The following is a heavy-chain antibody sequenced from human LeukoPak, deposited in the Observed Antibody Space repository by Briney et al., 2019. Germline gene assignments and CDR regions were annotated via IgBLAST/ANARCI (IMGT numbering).Heavy chain of an antibody. CDR1: GFTFSAYY. CDR3: ASSLNTVIISPYYFDY. D-gene: IGHD4-11*01. Sequence: GGSLRLSCAASGFTFSAYYMGWIRQAPGQGLEWISYISANGITTYYADSVKGRFTISRDNARNSLSLYMNFLRAEGTAVYYCASSLNTVIISPYYFDYWGQGTLVTVSS. V-gene: IGHV3-11*04. J-gene: IGHJ4*02. CDR2: ISANGITT.